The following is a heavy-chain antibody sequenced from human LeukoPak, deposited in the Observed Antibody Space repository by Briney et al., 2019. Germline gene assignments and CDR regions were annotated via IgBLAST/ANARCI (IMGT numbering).Heavy chain of an antibody. CDR3: ARLPPLLWFGELSFYGMDV. Sequence: SETLSLTCTVSGGSISSYYWSWIRQPPGKGLEWNGYIYYSGSTNYNPSLKSRVTISVDTSKNQFSLKLSSVTAADTAVYYCARLPPLLWFGELSFYGMDVWGQGTTVTVSS. J-gene: IGHJ6*02. V-gene: IGHV4-59*08. CDR1: GGSISSYY. D-gene: IGHD3-10*01. CDR2: IYYSGST.